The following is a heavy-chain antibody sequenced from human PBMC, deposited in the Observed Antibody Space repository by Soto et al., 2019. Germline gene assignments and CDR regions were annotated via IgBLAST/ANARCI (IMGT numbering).Heavy chain of an antibody. CDR3: ARMSSSSWYNWFDP. CDR1: GYTFTSYD. D-gene: IGHD6-13*01. CDR2: MNPNSGNT. J-gene: IGHJ5*02. V-gene: IGHV1-8*01. Sequence: QVQLVQSGAEVKKPGASVKVSCKASGYTFTSYDINWVRQATGQGLEWMGWMNPNSGNTGYAEKFQGRVTMTRYTSMSTVYMELSSLRSEDTAVYYCARMSSSSWYNWFDPWGQGTLVTVSS.